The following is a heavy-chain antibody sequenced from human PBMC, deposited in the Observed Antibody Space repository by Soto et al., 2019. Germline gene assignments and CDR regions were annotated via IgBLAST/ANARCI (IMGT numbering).Heavy chain of an antibody. J-gene: IGHJ5*02. V-gene: IGHV3-48*02. CDR3: AREKIQTTYSSSWYALKTKQNWFDP. CDR2: ISSSSSTI. Sequence: AGGSLRLSCAASGFTFSSYSMNWVRQAPGKGLEWVSYISSSSSTIYYADSVKGRFTISRDNAKNSLYLQMNSLRDEDTAVYYCAREKIQTTYSSSWYALKTKQNWFDPWGQGTLVTVSS. CDR1: GFTFSSYS. D-gene: IGHD6-13*01.